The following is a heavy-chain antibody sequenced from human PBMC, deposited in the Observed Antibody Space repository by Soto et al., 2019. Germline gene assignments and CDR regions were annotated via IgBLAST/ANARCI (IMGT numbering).Heavy chain of an antibody. Sequence: QVQLVQSGAEVKKPGSSVKVSCKASGGTFSSYAISWVRQAPGQGLEWMGGSIPIFGTANYAQKFQGRVTITADKSTSTAYMELSSLRSEDTAVYYCASLSGCSSTSCYPDYYYYGMDVWGQGTTVTVSS. V-gene: IGHV1-69*06. CDR2: SIPIFGTA. CDR3: ASLSGCSSTSCYPDYYYYGMDV. D-gene: IGHD2-2*01. CDR1: GGTFSSYA. J-gene: IGHJ6*02.